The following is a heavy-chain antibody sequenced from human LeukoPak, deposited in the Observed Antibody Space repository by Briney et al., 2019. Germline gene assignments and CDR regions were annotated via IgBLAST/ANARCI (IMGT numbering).Heavy chain of an antibody. CDR3: ARGGLGRTLSYWFDP. V-gene: IGHV4-39*01. Sequence: KPSETLSLTCTVSGGSISSSSYSWGWIRQPPGKGLEWIGSIYYSGSTYYNPSLKSRVTISVDTSKNQFSLKLSSVTAADTAVHYCARGGLGRTLSYWFDPWGQGTLVTVSS. J-gene: IGHJ5*02. CDR2: IYYSGST. CDR1: GGSISSSSYS. D-gene: IGHD3-16*01.